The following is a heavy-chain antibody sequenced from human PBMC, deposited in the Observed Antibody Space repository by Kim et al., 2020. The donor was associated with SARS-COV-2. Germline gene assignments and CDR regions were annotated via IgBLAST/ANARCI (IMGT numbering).Heavy chain of an antibody. CDR3: ARAMGITIFGVVIVNWFDP. V-gene: IGHV4-31*03. D-gene: IGHD3-3*01. CDR1: GGSISSGGYY. CDR2: IYYSGST. J-gene: IGHJ5*02. Sequence: SETLSLTCTVSGGSISSGGYYWSWIRQHPGMGLEWIGYIYYSGSTYYNPSLKSRVTISVDTSKNQFSLKLSSVTAAGTAVYYCARAMGITIFGVVIVNWFDPWGDGTLGTVSP.